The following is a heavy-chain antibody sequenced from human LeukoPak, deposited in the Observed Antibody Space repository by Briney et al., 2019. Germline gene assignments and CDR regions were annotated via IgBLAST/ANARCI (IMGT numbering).Heavy chain of an antibody. CDR2: IYTSGST. Sequence: KPSETLSLTCTVSGGSISSYYWSWIRQPPGKGLEWIGYIYTSGSTNYNPSLKSRVTISVDTSKNQFSLKLSSVTAADTAVHYCARLHYYDSSGYWVYYFDYWGQGTLVTVSS. J-gene: IGHJ4*02. D-gene: IGHD3-22*01. CDR1: GGSISSYY. V-gene: IGHV4-4*09. CDR3: ARLHYYDSSGYWVYYFDY.